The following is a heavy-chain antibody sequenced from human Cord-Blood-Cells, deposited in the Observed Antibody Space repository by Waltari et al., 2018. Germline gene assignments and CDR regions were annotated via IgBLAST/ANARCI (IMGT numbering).Heavy chain of an antibody. V-gene: IGHV1-2*02. J-gene: IGHJ4*02. D-gene: IGHD7-27*01. CDR1: GYTFTASY. Sequence: HVQLVQSGAEVKKPGASVKVSCKAPGYTFTASYMHCVRQAPGQGLEWMGWINPNSGGTNYAQKFQGRVTMTRDTSISTAYMELSRLRSDDTAVYYCARGSGDTGYFDYWGQGTLVTVSS. CDR3: ARGSGDTGYFDY. CDR2: INPNSGGT.